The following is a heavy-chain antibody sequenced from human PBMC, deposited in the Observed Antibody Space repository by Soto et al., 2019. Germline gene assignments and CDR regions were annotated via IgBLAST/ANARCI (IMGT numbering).Heavy chain of an antibody. Sequence: PSETLSLTCAVSGGSISGGGFSWSWIRQPPGKGLEWIGYILHTGGTQYNPSLKSRVSMSVDKSKNQFSLHLTSVTAADTAVYYCARVYLRRWERYYGMDVWGQGTTVTVSS. V-gene: IGHV4-30-2*01. D-gene: IGHD1-1*01. J-gene: IGHJ6*02. CDR2: ILHTGGT. CDR3: ARVYLRRWERYYGMDV. CDR1: GGSISGGGFS.